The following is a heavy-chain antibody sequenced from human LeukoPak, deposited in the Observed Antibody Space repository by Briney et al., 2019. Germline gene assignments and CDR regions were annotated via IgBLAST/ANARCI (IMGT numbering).Heavy chain of an antibody. V-gene: IGHV3-48*03. J-gene: IGHJ5*02. CDR1: GFTFSSYE. Sequence: PGGSLRLSCAASGFTFSSYEMNWVRQAPGKGLEWVSYISSSGSTIYYADSVKGRFTISRDNAKNSLYLQMNSLRAEDTAVYYCARDDSGARIAVAAFDPWGQGTLVTVSS. CDR3: ARDDSGARIAVAAFDP. D-gene: IGHD6-19*01. CDR2: ISSSGSTI.